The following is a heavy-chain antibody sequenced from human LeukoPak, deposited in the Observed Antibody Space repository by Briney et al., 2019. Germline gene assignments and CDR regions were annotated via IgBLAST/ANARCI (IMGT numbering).Heavy chain of an antibody. V-gene: IGHV4-59*10. D-gene: IGHD2-8*01. Sequence: PSETLSLTCTVSGGSISSYYWSWIRQPAGKGLEWIGRIYTSGSTNYNPSLKSRVTMSVDTSKNQFSLKLSSVTAADTAVYYCARYPSPILYYHNWFDPWGQGTLVTVSS. J-gene: IGHJ5*02. CDR1: GGSISSYY. CDR2: IYTSGST. CDR3: ARYPSPILYYHNWFDP.